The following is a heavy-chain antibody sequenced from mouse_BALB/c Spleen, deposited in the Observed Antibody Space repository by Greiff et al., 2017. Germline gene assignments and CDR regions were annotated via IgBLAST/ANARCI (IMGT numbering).Heavy chain of an antibody. CDR2: IRNKANGYTT. CDR3: ARDLRRSYAMDY. J-gene: IGHJ4*01. D-gene: IGHD2-12*01. Sequence: EVQLVESGGGLVQPGGSLRLSCATSGFTFTDYYMSWVRQPPGKALEWLGFIRNKANGYTTEYSASVKGRFTISRDNSQSILYLQMNTLRAEDSATYYCARDLRRSYAMDYWGQGTSVTVSS. V-gene: IGHV7-3*02. CDR1: GFTFTDYY.